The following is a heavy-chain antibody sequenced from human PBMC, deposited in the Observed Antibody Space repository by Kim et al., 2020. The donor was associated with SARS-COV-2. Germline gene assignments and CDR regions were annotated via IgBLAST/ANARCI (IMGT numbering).Heavy chain of an antibody. V-gene: IGHV3-33*05. CDR2: ISYDGSNK. J-gene: IGHJ6*02. CDR1: GFTFSSYG. CDR3: ARAPGDGMDV. Sequence: GGSLRLSCAASGFTFSSYGMHWVRQAPGKGLEWVALISYDGSNKYYADSVKGRFTISRDNSKNTLYRQMNSLRAEDTAVYYCARAPGDGMDVWGQGTTVTVSS. D-gene: IGHD3-10*01.